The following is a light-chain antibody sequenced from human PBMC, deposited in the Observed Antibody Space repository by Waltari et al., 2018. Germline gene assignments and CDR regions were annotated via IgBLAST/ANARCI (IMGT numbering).Light chain of an antibody. CDR1: RSHTGVQC. V-gene: IGLV1-44*01. Sequence: QSVLAQPPSVSGPPGQRVTIFCSGGRSHTGVQCVNWYQHLPGTSPRLLIFTNDHRPSGVPDRFSGSKSGTSASLAISGLQSEDEGHYYCAVWDDNLSGVVFGAGTQVTVL. CDR3: AVWDDNLSGVV. CDR2: TND. J-gene: IGLJ1*01.